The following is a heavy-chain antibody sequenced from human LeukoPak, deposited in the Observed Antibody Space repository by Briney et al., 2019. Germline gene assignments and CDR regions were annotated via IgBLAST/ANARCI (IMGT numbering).Heavy chain of an antibody. Sequence: GRSLRLSCTVSGFTFGDHAMSWVRQAPGKGIEWVGFIRSKTYGGTTEYAASVKGRFIISRDDSTSIAYLQMNSLKTEDTAVYYCTRGPIQLWLYHGMDVWGQGTTVTVSS. J-gene: IGHJ6*02. CDR3: TRGPIQLWLYHGMDV. V-gene: IGHV3-49*04. D-gene: IGHD5-18*01. CDR2: IRSKTYGGTT. CDR1: GFTFGDHA.